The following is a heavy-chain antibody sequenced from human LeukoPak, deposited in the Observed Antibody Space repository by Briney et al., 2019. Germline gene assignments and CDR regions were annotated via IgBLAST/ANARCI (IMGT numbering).Heavy chain of an antibody. CDR1: GYTFTSYY. CDR2: INPSGGST. D-gene: IGHD5-24*01. CDR3: ARAPWLHMGDY. V-gene: IGHV1-46*01. Sequence: ASVKVSCKASGYTFTSYYMHWVRQAPGQGLEWMGIINPSGGSTSYAQKFQGRVAMTRDTSTSTVYMELSSLRSEDTAVYYCARAPWLHMGDYWGQGTLVTVYS. J-gene: IGHJ4*02.